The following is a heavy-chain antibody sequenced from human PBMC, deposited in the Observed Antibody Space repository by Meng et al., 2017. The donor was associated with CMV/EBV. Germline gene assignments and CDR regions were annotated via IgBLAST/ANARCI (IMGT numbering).Heavy chain of an antibody. J-gene: IGHJ6*02. CDR2: IKQDGSEK. Sequence: GESLKISCAASGFTFSSYWMSWVRQAPGKGLEWVANIKQDGSEKYYVDSVKGRFTISRDTAKNSLYLQMNSLRAEDTAVYYCARVGGEMATTQNGAVYYGMDVWGQGTTVTVSS. V-gene: IGHV3-7*01. CDR3: ARVGGEMATTQNGAVYYGMDV. CDR1: GFTFSSYW. D-gene: IGHD5-24*01.